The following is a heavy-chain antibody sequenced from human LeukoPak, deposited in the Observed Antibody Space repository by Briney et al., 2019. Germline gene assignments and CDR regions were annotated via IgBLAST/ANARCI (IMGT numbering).Heavy chain of an antibody. CDR3: ARNLHHYGDLDY. Sequence: ASVKVSCKASGYTFTSYGISWVRQAPGQGLEWMGWISAYNGNTNYAQKLQGRVTMTTDTSTGTAYMELRSLRSDDTAVYYCARNLHHYGDLDYWGQGTLVTASS. CDR2: ISAYNGNT. V-gene: IGHV1-18*01. CDR1: GYTFTSYG. J-gene: IGHJ4*02. D-gene: IGHD4-17*01.